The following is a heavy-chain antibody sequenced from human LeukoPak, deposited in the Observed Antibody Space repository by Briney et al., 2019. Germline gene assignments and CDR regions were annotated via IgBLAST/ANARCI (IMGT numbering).Heavy chain of an antibody. CDR2: INWNGDRT. V-gene: IGHV3-20*04. CDR3: ARKGYYGSGTYLDY. CDR1: GFTFDDYG. Sequence: PGGSLRLSCAASGFTFDDYGMSWVRQAPGKGLEWVSGINWNGDRTGYADSVRGHFTISRDNAKNSLYLQMNSLRAEDTALYYCARKGYYGSGTYLDYWGQGTLVTVSS. J-gene: IGHJ4*02. D-gene: IGHD3-10*01.